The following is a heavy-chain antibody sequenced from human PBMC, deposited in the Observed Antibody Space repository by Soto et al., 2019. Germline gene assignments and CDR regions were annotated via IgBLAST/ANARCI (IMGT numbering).Heavy chain of an antibody. J-gene: IGHJ6*02. CDR1: GYTFTSYG. Sequence: ASVKVSCKASGYTFTSYGISWVRQAPGQGLEWMGGIIPIFGTANYAQKFQGRVTITADESTSTAYMELSSLRSEDTAVYYCARSIAAAGYYYYYGMDVWGQGTTVTVS. V-gene: IGHV1-69*13. CDR2: IIPIFGTA. CDR3: ARSIAAAGYYYYYGMDV. D-gene: IGHD6-13*01.